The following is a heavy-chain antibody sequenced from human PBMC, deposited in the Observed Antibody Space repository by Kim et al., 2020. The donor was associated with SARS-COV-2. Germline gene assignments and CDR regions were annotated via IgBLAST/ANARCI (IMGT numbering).Heavy chain of an antibody. CDR3: ATQTTTSCYSPGDF. V-gene: IGHV3-23*01. D-gene: IGHD2-2*02. J-gene: IGHJ1*01. Sequence: ADAVKDQLTISRENSKNTLYLQVNSLRAEDTAIYYCATQTTTSCYSPGDFWGQGTLVTVSS.